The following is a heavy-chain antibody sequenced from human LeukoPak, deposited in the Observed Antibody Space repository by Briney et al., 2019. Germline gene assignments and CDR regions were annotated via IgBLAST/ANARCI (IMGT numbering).Heavy chain of an antibody. D-gene: IGHD6-13*01. CDR1: GFTFTGYT. Sequence: GGSLRLSCAASGFTFTGYTMHWVRQAPGKGLEWVSSIGSSSSHIYYADSVKGRFTISRDNAKNSLYLQMNSLRAEDTAVYYCARGPHTSSWYSPPDYWRQGTLVTVSS. V-gene: IGHV3-21*01. CDR3: ARGPHTSSWYSPPDY. CDR2: IGSSSSHI. J-gene: IGHJ4*02.